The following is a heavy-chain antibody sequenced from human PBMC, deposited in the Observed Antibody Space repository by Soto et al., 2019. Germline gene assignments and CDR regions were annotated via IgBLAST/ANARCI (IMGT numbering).Heavy chain of an antibody. CDR3: ARDGVDYGLDY. J-gene: IGHJ4*02. CDR2: ISSSSSYI. Sequence: GSLRLSCAASGFTFSSYSMNWVRQAPGKGLEWVSSISSSSSYIYYADSVKGRFTISRDNAKNSPYLQMNSLRAEDTAVYYCARDGVDYGLDYWGQGTLVTVSS. D-gene: IGHD4-17*01. CDR1: GFTFSSYS. V-gene: IGHV3-21*01.